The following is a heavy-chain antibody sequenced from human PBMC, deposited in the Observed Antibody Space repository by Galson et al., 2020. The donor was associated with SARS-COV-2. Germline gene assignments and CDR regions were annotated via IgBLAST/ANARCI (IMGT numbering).Heavy chain of an antibody. D-gene: IGHD6-13*01. V-gene: IGHV4-38-2*02. CDR2: IHHSGST. Sequence: SETLSLTCSVSGYSISSGYHWGWIRQPPGKGLEWIGIIHHSGSTYCNPSLKSRVTILMDTSKNHFSLSLTSVSVADTAVYYCARVSAASGPGGWFDPWGQGTLVTVSS. CDR1: GYSISSGYH. J-gene: IGHJ5*02. CDR3: ARVSAASGPGGWFDP.